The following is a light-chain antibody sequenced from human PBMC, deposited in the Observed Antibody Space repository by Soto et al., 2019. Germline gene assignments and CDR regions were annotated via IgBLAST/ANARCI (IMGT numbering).Light chain of an antibody. Sequence: EIVLTQSPATLSLSPWERATLSCRASQTVSFYLAWYQQKPGQAPRLLIYDASKRATGTPARFSGSGSGTDFTLTISSLEPEDFAVYYCQQRSNWPPFTFGPGTKVDIK. V-gene: IGKV3-11*01. CDR2: DAS. CDR3: QQRSNWPPFT. CDR1: QTVSFY. J-gene: IGKJ3*01.